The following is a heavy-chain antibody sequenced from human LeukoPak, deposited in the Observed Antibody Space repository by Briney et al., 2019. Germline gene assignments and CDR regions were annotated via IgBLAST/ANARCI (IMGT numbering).Heavy chain of an antibody. Sequence: PGGSLRLSCAASGFTFSSYGMHWVRQAPGKGLEWVAFIWYDGSNEYYADSVKGRFTISRDNTRNTLYLQVNSLRVEDTAVYYCARKQYSDYDSITGPFDIWGQGTMVTVSS. V-gene: IGHV3-30*02. CDR1: GFTFSSYG. J-gene: IGHJ3*02. D-gene: IGHD5-12*01. CDR2: IWYDGSNE. CDR3: ARKQYSDYDSITGPFDI.